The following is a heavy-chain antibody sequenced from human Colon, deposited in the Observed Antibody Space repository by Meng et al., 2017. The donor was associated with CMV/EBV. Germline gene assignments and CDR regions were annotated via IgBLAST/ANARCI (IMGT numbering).Heavy chain of an antibody. CDR3: AKRKTYSGSSGGFDP. V-gene: IGHV3-23*01. J-gene: IGHJ5*02. CDR2: ISGSGGST. D-gene: IGHD1-26*01. Sequence: GESLKISCAASGFTFSSYAMSWVRQAPGKGLEWVSAISGSGGSTYYADSVKGRFTISRDHSKNTLYLQMNSLRAEDTAVYYCAKRKTYSGSSGGFDPWGQGTLVTVSS. CDR1: GFTFSSYA.